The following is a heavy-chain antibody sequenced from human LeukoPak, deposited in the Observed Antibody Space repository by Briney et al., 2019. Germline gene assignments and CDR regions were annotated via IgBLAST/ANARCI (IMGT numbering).Heavy chain of an antibody. CDR1: GFTFSSYE. CDR2: ISSSGSTI. D-gene: IGHD4-17*01. V-gene: IGHV3-48*03. Sequence: PGGSPRLSCAASGFTFSSYEMNWVRQAPGKGLEWVSYISSSGSTIYYADSVKGRFTISRDNAKNSLYLQMNSLRAEDTAVYYCARVAINDYGDYFDYWGQGTLVTVSS. CDR3: ARVAINDYGDYFDY. J-gene: IGHJ4*02.